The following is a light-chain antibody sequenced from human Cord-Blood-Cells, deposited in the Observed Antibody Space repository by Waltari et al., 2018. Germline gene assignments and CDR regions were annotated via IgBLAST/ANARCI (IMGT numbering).Light chain of an antibody. Sequence: NFMLTQPHSVSESPGKTVTISCTRSSGSIASNYVPWYQQRPGSSPTTVIYEDNQRPSGGPVRCSGSIDSSSNSASLTISGLKTEDEADYYCQSYDSSNRVFGGGTKLTVL. CDR1: SGSIASNY. CDR2: EDN. V-gene: IGLV6-57*01. CDR3: QSYDSSNRV. J-gene: IGLJ3*02.